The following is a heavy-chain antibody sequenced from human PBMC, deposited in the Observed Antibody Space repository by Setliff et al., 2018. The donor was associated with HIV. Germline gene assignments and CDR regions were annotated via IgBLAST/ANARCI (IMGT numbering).Heavy chain of an antibody. Sequence: NPGGSLRLSCAASGFTFNNAWMTWVRQAPGKGLEWVGRIKSRASGETTDYNAPVKGRFTISRDDSKNMVYLRMNSLRDEDTAIYYCIIDIGEVQPYSLDCWGQGTLVTVSS. J-gene: IGHJ4*02. CDR3: IIDIGEVQPYSLDC. V-gene: IGHV3-15*01. CDR1: GFTFNNAW. D-gene: IGHD4-4*01. CDR2: IKSRASGETT.